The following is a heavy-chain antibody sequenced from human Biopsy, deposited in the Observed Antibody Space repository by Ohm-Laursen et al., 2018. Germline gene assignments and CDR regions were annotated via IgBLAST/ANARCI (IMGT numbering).Heavy chain of an antibody. J-gene: IGHJ4*02. CDR1: GDSISTYY. CDR2: IYYSGST. CDR3: ARGLDPRIVQYCYDL. D-gene: IGHD6-6*01. V-gene: IGHV4-59*12. Sequence: SETLSLTCTVSGDSISTYYWSWIRQPPGKGLEWVGDIYYSGSTNYNPSLKSRVTISVDTSKNQFSLKLSSVTAADTAVNYCARGLDPRIVQYCYDLWGQGTLVSVSS.